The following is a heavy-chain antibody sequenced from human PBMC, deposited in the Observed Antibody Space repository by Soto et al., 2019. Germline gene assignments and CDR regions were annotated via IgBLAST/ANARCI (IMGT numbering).Heavy chain of an antibody. CDR2: IYHSGSI. D-gene: IGHD6-19*01. J-gene: IGHJ4*02. CDR3: VKEGSGWSYLDH. V-gene: IGHV4-4*02. Sequence: PSETLSLTCVVASGSIISTNWWSWVRKPPGRGLEWIGAIYHSGSINYNPSLRSRVTISVDKSKNQFSLNLISVTAADTAVYFCVKEGSGWSYLDHWGQGILVTVSS. CDR1: SGSIISTNW.